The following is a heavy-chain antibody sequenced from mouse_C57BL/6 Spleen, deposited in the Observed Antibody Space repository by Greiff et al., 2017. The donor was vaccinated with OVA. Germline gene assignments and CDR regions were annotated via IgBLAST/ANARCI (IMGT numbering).Heavy chain of an antibody. CDR1: GFSLTSYG. Sequence: VHLVESGPGLVAPSQSLSITCTVSGFSLTSYGVSWVRQPPGKGLEWLGVIWGDGSTNYHSALISRLSISKDNSKSQVFLKLNSLQTDDTATYYCATTIVTTYNYAMDYWGQGTSVTVSS. CDR2: IWGDGST. J-gene: IGHJ4*01. D-gene: IGHD2-5*01. V-gene: IGHV2-3*01. CDR3: ATTIVTTYNYAMDY.